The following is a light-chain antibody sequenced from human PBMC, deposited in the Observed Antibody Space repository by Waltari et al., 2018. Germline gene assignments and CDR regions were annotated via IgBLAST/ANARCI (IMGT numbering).Light chain of an antibody. CDR1: QNIITY. Sequence: DIHMTQSPSSLSASVGDRVTITCRASQNIITYLNWYQHKQGKAPEVLIYGVSNLHSGVPSRFSGSGSGTDFTLTISSLQPEDFGIYYCQQSYSSPYTFGQGTNLEIK. CDR3: QQSYSSPYT. J-gene: IGKJ2*01. CDR2: GVS. V-gene: IGKV1-39*01.